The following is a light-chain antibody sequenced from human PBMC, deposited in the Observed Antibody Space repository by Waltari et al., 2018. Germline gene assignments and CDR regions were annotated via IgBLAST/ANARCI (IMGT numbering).Light chain of an antibody. CDR1: SSDVGGYNY. CDR2: DVS. CDR3: SSYTSDTTVV. V-gene: IGLV2-14*03. J-gene: IGLJ2*01. Sequence: QSALTQPASVSGSPGQSITISCTGTSSDVGGYNYVSWYQQHPGKPPKLFIHDVSYRPSGVSHRVSGSKSGNTASLTISGVQAEDEADYYCSSYTSDTTVVFGGGTKLTVL.